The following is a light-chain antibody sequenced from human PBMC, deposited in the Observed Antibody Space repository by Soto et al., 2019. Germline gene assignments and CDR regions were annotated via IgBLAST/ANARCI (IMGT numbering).Light chain of an antibody. CDR3: QEYSKWPLFT. V-gene: IGKV3-15*01. J-gene: IGKJ3*01. CDR1: QSVGRN. CDR2: AAS. Sequence: EIVVTQSPGILSVSPGDRATLSCRASQSVGRNLAWDQQKPDQAPTLLIYAASTRATGLPARFSGSESGTDFTLTITTLQSEDFAVYYCQEYSKWPLFTFGPGTRVDIK.